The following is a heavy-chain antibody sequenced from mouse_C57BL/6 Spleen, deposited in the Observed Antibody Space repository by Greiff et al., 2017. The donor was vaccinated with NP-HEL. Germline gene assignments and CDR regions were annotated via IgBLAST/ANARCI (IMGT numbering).Heavy chain of an antibody. Sequence: DVQLVESEGGLVQPGSSMKLSCTASGFTFSDYYMAWVRQVPEKGLEWVANINYDGSSTYYLDSLKSRFILSRDNAKNILYLQMSSLKSEDTATYYCAREDSSGSWFAYWGQGTLVTVSA. V-gene: IGHV5-16*01. D-gene: IGHD3-2*02. CDR3: AREDSSGSWFAY. CDR1: GFTFSDYY. J-gene: IGHJ3*01. CDR2: INYDGSST.